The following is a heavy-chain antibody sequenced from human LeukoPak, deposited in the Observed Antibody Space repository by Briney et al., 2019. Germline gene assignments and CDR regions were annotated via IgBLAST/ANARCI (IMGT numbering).Heavy chain of an antibody. CDR3: ARLIAAAAPDPYYYYYYMDV. Sequence: SETLSLTCTASGGSISSYYWSWIRQPPGKGLEWIGYIYYSGSTNYNPSLKSRVTISVDTSKNQFSLKLSSVTAADTAVYYCARLIAAAAPDPYYYYYYMDVWGKGTTVTVSS. D-gene: IGHD6-13*01. J-gene: IGHJ6*03. V-gene: IGHV4-59*01. CDR2: IYYSGST. CDR1: GGSISSYY.